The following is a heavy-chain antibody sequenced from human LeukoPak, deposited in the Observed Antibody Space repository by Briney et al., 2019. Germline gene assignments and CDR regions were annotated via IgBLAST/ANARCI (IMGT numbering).Heavy chain of an antibody. V-gene: IGHV4-34*01. CDR1: GVSLNGYY. Sequence: SVTLSLTCAMPGVSLNGYYWSWLRQNPGKGLKWLGEIKHNGRTKYNPSLKSRVTISAGTSNKQFSLELRPVPAAQTVVSYCARAYYSTSWFPHWGQGALDTDSS. D-gene: IGHD3-10*01. CDR3: ARAYYSTSWFPH. J-gene: IGHJ5*02. CDR2: IKHNGRT.